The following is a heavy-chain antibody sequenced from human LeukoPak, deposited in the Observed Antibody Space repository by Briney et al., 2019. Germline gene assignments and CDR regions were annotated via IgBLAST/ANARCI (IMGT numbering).Heavy chain of an antibody. CDR3: ARVLAYCSSTSCHDY. J-gene: IGHJ4*02. Sequence: GASVKVSCKASGYTFSNYGVSWVRQAPGQGLEWMGWISAYNGNTDYAQKLQGRVTMTTDKSTGTDYMELTSLRSDHTAVYYCARVLAYCSSTSCHDYWGQGTLVTVSS. V-gene: IGHV1-18*01. CDR1: GYTFSNYG. D-gene: IGHD2-2*01. CDR2: ISAYNGNT.